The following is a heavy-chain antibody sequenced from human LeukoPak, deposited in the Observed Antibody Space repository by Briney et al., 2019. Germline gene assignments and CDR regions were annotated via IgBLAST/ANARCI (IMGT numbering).Heavy chain of an antibody. CDR1: GGSISSYY. J-gene: IGHJ5*02. Sequence: SETLSLTCTVSGGSISSYYWSWIRQPPGKGLEWIGYIYYSGSTNYNSSLKSRVTMSVDTSKNQFSLKLSSVTAAHTAVYYCARVRITMVRGRPNWFDPWGQGTLVTVSS. D-gene: IGHD3-10*01. CDR3: ARVRITMVRGRPNWFDP. V-gene: IGHV4-59*01. CDR2: IYYSGST.